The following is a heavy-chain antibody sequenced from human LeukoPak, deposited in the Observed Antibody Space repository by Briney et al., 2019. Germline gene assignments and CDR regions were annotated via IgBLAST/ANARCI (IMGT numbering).Heavy chain of an antibody. CDR2: IKPGDSVT. J-gene: IGHJ6*03. CDR3: ARDRKSEIGGAIAGHYMDV. D-gene: IGHD3-16*02. CDR1: GYTFTTYY. V-gene: IGHV1-46*01. Sequence: ASVKVSCKASGYTFTTYYMHWVRQAPGQGLEWIGIIKPGDSVTSYSQNFKGRVTMTRDMSTATVYMEMTSLRSDDTAVYYCARDRKSEIGGAIAGHYMDVWGKGTTVTVSS.